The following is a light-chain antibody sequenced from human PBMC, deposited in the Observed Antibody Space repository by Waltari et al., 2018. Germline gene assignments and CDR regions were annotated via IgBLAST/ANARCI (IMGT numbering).Light chain of an antibody. Sequence: QSALTQPASVSGSPGQSITISCTGTSSDVGSYNLVSWYQQHPGKAPKLMIYEVVKRPSGVSNRFAVSTSANAASLTISGLQAEDEGDYYCCSYARSGTVLFGGGTKLTVL. J-gene: IGLJ2*01. CDR2: EVV. V-gene: IGLV2-23*02. CDR1: SSDVGSYNL. CDR3: CSYARSGTVL.